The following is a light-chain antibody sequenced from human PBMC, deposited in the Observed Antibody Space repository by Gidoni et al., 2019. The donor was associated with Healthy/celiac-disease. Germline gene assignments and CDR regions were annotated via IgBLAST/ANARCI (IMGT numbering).Light chain of an antibody. J-gene: IGKJ1*01. CDR3: QQYNSQWT. V-gene: IGKV1-5*03. CDR2: KAS. Sequence: DIQMTPSPSTLSASVGDRVTITCLASQSISSWLAWYQQKPGKAPKLMIYKASSLERGVPSRFSGSGAGTEFTLTISSLQPDDFATYYCQQYNSQWTFGQGTKVEIK. CDR1: QSISSW.